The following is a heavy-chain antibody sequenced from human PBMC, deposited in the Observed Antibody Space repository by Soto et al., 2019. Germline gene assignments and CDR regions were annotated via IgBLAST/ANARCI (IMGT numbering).Heavy chain of an antibody. J-gene: IGHJ4*02. CDR3: ARGVFFDS. V-gene: IGHV3-74*01. D-gene: IGHD2-8*01. Sequence: EVQLVESGGGLVQPGGSLRLSCAASAFTFSNYWMHWVRQAPGKGLVWVSRIDRDGSSTNYADSVKGQFTISRDNAKNTLYLHMNSLRAEDTAVYYCARGVFFDSWGQGTLVTVSS. CDR1: AFTFSNYW. CDR2: IDRDGSST.